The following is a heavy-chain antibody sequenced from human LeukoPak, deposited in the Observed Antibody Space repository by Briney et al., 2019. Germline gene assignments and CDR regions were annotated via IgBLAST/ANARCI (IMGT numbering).Heavy chain of an antibody. J-gene: IGHJ6*02. Sequence: PGGSLRLSCAASGFTFSSYWMSWVRQAPGKGLEWVANIKQDGREKSSADSVKGRFTIYRDNAKNSLYLQMNSLRAADTAVYYCARADSTGGPLLQWPRDYYYYGMDVWGQGTTVTVSS. CDR2: IKQDGREK. V-gene: IGHV3-7*01. D-gene: IGHD6-19*01. CDR1: GFTFSSYW. CDR3: ARADSTGGPLLQWPRDYYYYGMDV.